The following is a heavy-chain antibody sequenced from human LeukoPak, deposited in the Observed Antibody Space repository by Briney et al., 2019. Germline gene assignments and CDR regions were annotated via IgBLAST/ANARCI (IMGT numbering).Heavy chain of an antibody. CDR3: ARDRSDYYYDSSGSIFDY. CDR2: ISSSSSYI. D-gene: IGHD3-22*01. J-gene: IGHJ4*02. Sequence: GGSLRLSCAASGFTFSSYSMNWVRQAPGKGLEWVSSISSSSSYIYYADSVKGRFTISRDNAKNSLYLQMNSLRAEDTAVYYCARDRSDYYYDSSGSIFDYWGQGTLVTVSS. CDR1: GFTFSSYS. V-gene: IGHV3-21*01.